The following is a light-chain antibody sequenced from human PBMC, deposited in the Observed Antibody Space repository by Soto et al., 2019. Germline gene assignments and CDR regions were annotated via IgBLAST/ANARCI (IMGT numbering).Light chain of an antibody. CDR1: SSNIGADYD. CDR3: QSYDSSLSRV. Sequence: QSVLTQPPSVSGAPGQRVTISCTGRSSNIGADYDVHWYQQYPGRAPKLLIYANINRPSGVPDRFSGSKSGTSASLAITGLQAEDEADYYCQSYDSSLSRVFGGGTQLTVL. V-gene: IGLV1-40*01. CDR2: ANI. J-gene: IGLJ3*02.